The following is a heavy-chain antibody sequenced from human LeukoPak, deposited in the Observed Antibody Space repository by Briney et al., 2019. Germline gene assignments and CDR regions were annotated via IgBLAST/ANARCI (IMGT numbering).Heavy chain of an antibody. J-gene: IGHJ4*02. Sequence: ASVKVSCKASGYTFTSYGISWVRQAPGQGLEWMGWISAYNGNTNYAQKLQGRVTMTTDTSTSTVYMELRSLRSDDTAVYYCARDLKSSGYDYGGGLPDYWGQGTLVTVSS. CDR3: ARDLKSSGYDYGGGLPDY. V-gene: IGHV1-18*01. CDR1: GYTFTSYG. CDR2: ISAYNGNT. D-gene: IGHD5-12*01.